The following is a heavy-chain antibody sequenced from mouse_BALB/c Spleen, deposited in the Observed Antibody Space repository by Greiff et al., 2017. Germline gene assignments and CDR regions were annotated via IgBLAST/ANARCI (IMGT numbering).Heavy chain of an antibody. CDR3: AREGVYGNYGYYFDY. CDR2: ISSGGST. D-gene: IGHD2-1*01. CDR1: GFTFSSYA. Sequence: EVHLVESGGGLVKPGGSLKLSCAASGFTFSSYAMSWVRQTPEKRLEWVASISSGGSTYYPDSVKGRFTISRDNARNILYLQMSSLRSEDTAMYYCAREGVYGNYGYYFDYWGQGTTLTVSS. V-gene: IGHV5-6-5*01. J-gene: IGHJ2*01.